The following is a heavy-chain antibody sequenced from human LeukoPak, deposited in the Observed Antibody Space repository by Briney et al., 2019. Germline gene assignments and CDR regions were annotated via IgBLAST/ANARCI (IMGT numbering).Heavy chain of an antibody. CDR2: ISGSGGST. CDR3: ARETYYYDSSTYFRATDY. CDR1: GFTFSSYA. D-gene: IGHD3-22*01. Sequence: GGSLRLSCAASGFTFSSYAMSWVRQAPGKGLEWVSGISGSGGSTYYAGSVEGRFTISRDNSKNTLYLQMNSLRAEDTAVYYCARETYYYDSSTYFRATDYWGQGTLVTVSS. J-gene: IGHJ4*02. V-gene: IGHV3-23*01.